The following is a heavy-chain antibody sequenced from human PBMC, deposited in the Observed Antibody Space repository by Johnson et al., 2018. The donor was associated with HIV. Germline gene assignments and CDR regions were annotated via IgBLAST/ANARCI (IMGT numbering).Heavy chain of an antibody. CDR3: AREHSLQSSSLDI. D-gene: IGHD6-6*01. CDR2: IRYGGSNK. Sequence: QVQLVESGGGVVQPGGSLRLSCAASGFTFSSYGMHWVRQAPGKGLEWVAFIRYGGSNKYYADSVKGRFTISRDNSKNTLYLQMNSLRPEDTALYYCAREHSLQSSSLDIWGQGTVVTVSS. V-gene: IGHV3-30*02. CDR1: GFTFSSYG. J-gene: IGHJ3*02.